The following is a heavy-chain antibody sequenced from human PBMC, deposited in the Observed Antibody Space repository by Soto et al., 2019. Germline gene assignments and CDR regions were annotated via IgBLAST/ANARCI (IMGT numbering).Heavy chain of an antibody. CDR1: GHTLVNHY. V-gene: IGHV1-2*02. CDR3: ARDYYDGRGFYSWYFDL. D-gene: IGHD3-22*01. J-gene: IGHJ2*01. Sequence: QVQVDQSGAEVKKPGASVKISCKASGHTLVNHYVQWVRQAPGQGLEWMGWISPKNGVTNYAQKFRGRVTLTRDTSTNTAYMDLSRLRSDDSAVYYCARDYYDGRGFYSWYFDLWGRGTLVTVSS. CDR2: ISPKNGVT.